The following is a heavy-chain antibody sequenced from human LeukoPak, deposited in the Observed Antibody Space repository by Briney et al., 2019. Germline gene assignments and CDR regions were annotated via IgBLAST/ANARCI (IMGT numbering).Heavy chain of an antibody. CDR1: GYTFTSYY. CDR2: INPSGGST. V-gene: IGHV1-46*01. J-gene: IGHJ6*02. Sequence: ASVKVSCKASGYTFTSYYMHWVRQAPGQGLEWMGIINPSGGSTSYAQKLQGRVTMTRNTSISTAYMELSSLRSEDTAVYYCARGGNLQWLVRNYYYGMDVWGQGTTVTVSS. CDR3: ARGGNLQWLVRNYYYGMDV. D-gene: IGHD6-19*01.